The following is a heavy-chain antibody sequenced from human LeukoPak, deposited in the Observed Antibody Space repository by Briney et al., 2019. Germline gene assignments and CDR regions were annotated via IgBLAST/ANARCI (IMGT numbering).Heavy chain of an antibody. CDR2: ISAYNGNT. J-gene: IGHJ3*02. Sequence: ASVKVSCKASGYTFTSYGISWVRQAPGQGLEGMGWISAYNGNTNYAQKLQGRVTMTTDTSTSTDYMELRSLRSDDTAVYYCARESAYYYDSSGYYSLAFDIWGQGTMVTVSS. V-gene: IGHV1-18*01. D-gene: IGHD3-22*01. CDR3: ARESAYYYDSSGYYSLAFDI. CDR1: GYTFTSYG.